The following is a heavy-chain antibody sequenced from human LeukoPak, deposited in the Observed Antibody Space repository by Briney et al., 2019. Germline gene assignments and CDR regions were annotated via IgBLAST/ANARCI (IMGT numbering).Heavy chain of an antibody. CDR2: NYHTWST. Sequence: SETLSLTCTVSGGSITDYYWSWLRQPPGRGLQWIGFNYHTWSTRYNPSLRSRVTISVDTSKEQFSLELISVSAADTAVYYCARQPPYRYSSTWPPFYYYGMDVWGQGATVTVSS. D-gene: IGHD4-11*01. V-gene: IGHV4-59*08. CDR3: ARQPPYRYSSTWPPFYYYGMDV. J-gene: IGHJ6*02. CDR1: GGSITDYY.